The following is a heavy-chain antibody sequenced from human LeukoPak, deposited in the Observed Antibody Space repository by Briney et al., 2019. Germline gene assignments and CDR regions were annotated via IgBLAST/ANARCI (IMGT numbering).Heavy chain of an antibody. V-gene: IGHV4-4*02. D-gene: IGHD3-9*01. CDR2: IHRDGRT. CDR1: GVSISTSEW. J-gene: IGHJ4*02. Sequence: SGTLSLTCAVSGVSISTSEWWIWVRQPPGQGLEWIGEIHRDGRTRHNPSLTSRVTMSMDYSKNQFSLNVRFVTAADTAIYYCGKTDIYFNPIDHWGPGSLVTVSS. CDR3: GKTDIYFNPIDH.